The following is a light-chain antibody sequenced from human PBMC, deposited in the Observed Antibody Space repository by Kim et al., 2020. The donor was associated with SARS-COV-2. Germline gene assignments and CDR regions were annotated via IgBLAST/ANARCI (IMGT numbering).Light chain of an antibody. CDR2: NND. CDR1: RSNIGNNP. J-gene: IGLJ2*01. V-gene: IGLV1-44*01. CDR3: VAWDDSLTGVV. Sequence: ELTQSPSASGTPGQRVVISCSGSRSNIGNNPVNWYQQFPGTAPQLLIRNNDQRPSRVPDRFSGSKSGTSASLAISGLQSEDEADYYCVAWDDSLTGVVIGGGTQLTVL.